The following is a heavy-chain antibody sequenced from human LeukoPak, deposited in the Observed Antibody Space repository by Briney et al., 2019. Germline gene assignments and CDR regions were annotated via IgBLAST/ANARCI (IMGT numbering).Heavy chain of an antibody. Sequence: ASETLSLTCTVSGGSISSYYWSWIRQPPGKGLEWIGYIYDSGSTNYNPSLKSRVTISVDTSKNQFSLKLSSVTAADTAVYYCARVGGTNYYYYGMDVWGQGTTVTVSS. CDR1: GGSISSYY. V-gene: IGHV4-59*01. D-gene: IGHD1-1*01. CDR2: IYDSGST. CDR3: ARVGGTNYYYYGMDV. J-gene: IGHJ6*02.